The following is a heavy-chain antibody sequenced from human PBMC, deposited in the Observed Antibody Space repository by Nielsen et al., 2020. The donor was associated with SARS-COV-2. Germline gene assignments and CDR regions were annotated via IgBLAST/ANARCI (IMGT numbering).Heavy chain of an antibody. V-gene: IGHV3-23*01. CDR2: ISGSGGVK. CDR1: RFTFSSYA. CDR3: ARDRLDYYFDY. J-gene: IGHJ4*02. D-gene: IGHD3/OR15-3a*01. Sequence: GESLKISCVGSRFTFSSYAMSWVRQAPGKGLEWVSTISGSGGVKYYADSVKGRFTISRDNFKNTLYLQMNSLRAEDTAVYYCARDRLDYYFDYWGQGTLVTVPS.